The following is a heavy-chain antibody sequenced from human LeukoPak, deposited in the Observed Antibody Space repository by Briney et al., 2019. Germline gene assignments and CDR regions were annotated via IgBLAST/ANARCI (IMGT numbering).Heavy chain of an antibody. CDR1: GFTFSSYW. CDR3: AREDDGNSDYFDY. D-gene: IGHD4-23*01. CDR2: INSDGTST. J-gene: IGHJ4*02. V-gene: IGHV3-74*01. Sequence: PGGSLRLSCEASGFTFSSYWMHWVRQAPGKGLVWVSRINSDGTSTSYADSVKGRFTISRDNAKNTLYLQMNSLRAEDTAVYYCAREDDGNSDYFDYWGQGTLVTVSS.